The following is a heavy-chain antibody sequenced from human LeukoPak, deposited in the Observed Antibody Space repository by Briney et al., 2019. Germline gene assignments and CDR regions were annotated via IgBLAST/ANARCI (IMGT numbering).Heavy chain of an antibody. Sequence: PGGSLRLSCAAFGFTFSRYWMHWVRQAPGKGLVWVSRINSDGSSTNYADSVKGRFTISRDNAKNTLYLQMNSLRVEDTAVYYCASSSGGFNWFDPWGQGTLVTVSS. CDR3: ASSSGGFNWFDP. D-gene: IGHD3-22*01. CDR2: INSDGSST. CDR1: GFTFSRYW. V-gene: IGHV3-74*01. J-gene: IGHJ5*02.